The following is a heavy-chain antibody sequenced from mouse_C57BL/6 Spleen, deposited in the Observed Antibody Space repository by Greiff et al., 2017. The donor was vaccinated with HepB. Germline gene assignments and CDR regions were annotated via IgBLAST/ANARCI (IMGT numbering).Heavy chain of an antibody. CDR2: IYPRDGST. J-gene: IGHJ1*03. CDR3: ARPSFLYYDYDKGLVFDV. D-gene: IGHD2-4*01. Sequence: QVQLQQSDAELVKPGASVKISCKVSGYTFTDHTIHWMKQRPEQGLEWIGYIYPRDGSTKYNEKFKGKATLTADKSSSTAYMQLNSLTSEDSAVYFCARPSFLYYDYDKGLVFDVWGTGTTVTVSS. CDR1: GYTFTDHT. V-gene: IGHV1-78*01.